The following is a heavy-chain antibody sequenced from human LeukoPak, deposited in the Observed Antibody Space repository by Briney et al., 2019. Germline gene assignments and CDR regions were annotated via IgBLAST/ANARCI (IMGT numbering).Heavy chain of an antibody. CDR3: ARAGNDFYYDSSGYQGDNWFDP. V-gene: IGHV4-59*01. CDR2: IYYSGST. CDR1: GGSMSPYH. Sequence: SETLSLTCTVSGGSMSPYHWGWIRQPPGKGLEWTGYIYYSGSTNYNPSLKSRVTISVDTSKNQFSLKLSSVTAADTAVYYCARAGNDFYYDSSGYQGDNWFDPWGQGTLVTVSS. J-gene: IGHJ5*02. D-gene: IGHD3-22*01.